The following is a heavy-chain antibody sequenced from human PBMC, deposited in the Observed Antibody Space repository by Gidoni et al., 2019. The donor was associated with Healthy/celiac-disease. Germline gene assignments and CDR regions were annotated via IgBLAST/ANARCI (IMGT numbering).Heavy chain of an antibody. Sequence: QVQLQESGPGLVKPSQTLSLTCTVSGGSISSGSYYWSWIRQPAGKGLEWIGRIYTSGSTNYNPSLKSRVTISVDTSKNQFSLKLSSVTAADTAVYYCAREDDYWGQGTLVTVSS. CDR1: GGSISSGSYY. V-gene: IGHV4-61*02. CDR3: AREDDY. J-gene: IGHJ4*02. CDR2: IYTSGST.